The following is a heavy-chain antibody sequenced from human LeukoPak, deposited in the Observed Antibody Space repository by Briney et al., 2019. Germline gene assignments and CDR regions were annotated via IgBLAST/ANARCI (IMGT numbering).Heavy chain of an antibody. CDR3: ARIISGYDAFDI. V-gene: IGHV4-34*01. J-gene: IGHJ3*02. CDR1: GGSFSGYY. D-gene: IGHD5-12*01. Sequence: PSETLSLTCAVYGGSFSGYYWSWIRQPPGKGLEWIGEINHSGSTNYNPSLKSRVTISVDTSKNQFSLKLSSVTAADTAVYYCARIISGYDAFDIWGQGTMVTVSS. CDR2: INHSGST.